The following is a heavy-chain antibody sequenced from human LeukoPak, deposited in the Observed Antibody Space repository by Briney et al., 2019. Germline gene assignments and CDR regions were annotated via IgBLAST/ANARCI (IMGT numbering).Heavy chain of an antibody. CDR1: GGSFSGYY. CDR2: INHSGST. V-gene: IGHV4-34*01. D-gene: IGHD3-3*02. J-gene: IGHJ5*02. Sequence: SETLSLTCAVYGGSFSGYYWSWIRQPPGRGLEWIGEINHSGSTNYNPSLKSRVIISVDASKNQFSLKLNSVTAADTAVYYCARARIFGVALDPWGQGTLVTVSS. CDR3: ARARIFGVALDP.